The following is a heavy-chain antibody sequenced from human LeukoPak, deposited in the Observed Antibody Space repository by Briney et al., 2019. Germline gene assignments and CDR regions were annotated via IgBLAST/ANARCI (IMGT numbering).Heavy chain of an antibody. CDR2: LYHSGTI. J-gene: IGHJ4*02. D-gene: IGHD3-10*01. CDR3: ARLGSDHYGSGSEVDY. CDR1: GGSFSGYY. Sequence: SETLSLTCAVYGGSFSGYYWSWIRQPPGKGLEWIGSLYHSGTIYYNPSLKSRATISVDMSKNQFSLKLTSVTAADTAVYYCARLGSDHYGSGSEVDYWGQGTLVTVSS. V-gene: IGHV4-34*01.